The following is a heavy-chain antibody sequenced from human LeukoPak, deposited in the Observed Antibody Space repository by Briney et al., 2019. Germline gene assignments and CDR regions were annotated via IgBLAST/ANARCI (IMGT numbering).Heavy chain of an antibody. J-gene: IGHJ4*02. CDR2: ISYDRSNK. CDR3: ARPYYYDSSGYSLDY. Sequence: GGSLRLSCAASGFTFSSYAMHWVRQAPGKGLEWVAVISYDRSNKYYADSVKGRFTISRDNSKNTLYLQMNSLRAEDTAVYYCARPYYYDSSGYSLDYWGQGTLVTVSS. D-gene: IGHD3-22*01. V-gene: IGHV3-30-3*01. CDR1: GFTFSSYA.